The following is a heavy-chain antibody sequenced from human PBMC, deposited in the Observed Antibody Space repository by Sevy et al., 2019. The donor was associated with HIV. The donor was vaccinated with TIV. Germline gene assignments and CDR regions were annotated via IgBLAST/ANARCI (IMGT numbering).Heavy chain of an antibody. CDR2: IYTTGST. V-gene: IGHV4-4*07. D-gene: IGHD6-19*01. Sequence: SETLSLTCTVSGGSISSYYWSWIRQPAGKGLEWIGRIYTTGSTNYNPSLKSRVTMPVDTSKNQFSLKLSSVTAADTAVYYCAREAEWLVGGRYLDYWGQGTLVTVSS. CDR1: GGSISSYY. CDR3: AREAEWLVGGRYLDY. J-gene: IGHJ4*02.